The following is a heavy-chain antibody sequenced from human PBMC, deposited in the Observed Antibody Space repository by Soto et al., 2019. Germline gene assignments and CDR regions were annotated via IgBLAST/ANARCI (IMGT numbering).Heavy chain of an antibody. CDR1: GYTFTSYG. Sequence: QVQLVQSGAEVKKPGASVKVSCKASGYTFTSYGISWVRQAPGQGLEWMGWISAYNGKTNYAQKLQGRITMTTDTSTITAYMELSSLRSDDTAVYYCARLGREYDSSGYLVYWGQGTLVTVFS. V-gene: IGHV1-18*04. J-gene: IGHJ4*02. D-gene: IGHD3-22*01. CDR3: ARLGREYDSSGYLVY. CDR2: ISAYNGKT.